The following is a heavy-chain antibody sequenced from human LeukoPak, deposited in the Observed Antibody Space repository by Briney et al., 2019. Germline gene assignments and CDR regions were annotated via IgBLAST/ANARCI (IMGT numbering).Heavy chain of an antibody. CDR2: INPNSGGT. D-gene: IGHD6-6*01. V-gene: IGHV1-2*02. CDR1: GYTFTGYY. Sequence: ASVKVSCKASGYTFTGYYMHWVRQAPGQGLEWMGWINPNSGGTNYAQKFQGRVTMTRDTSISTAYMELSRLRSDDTAVYYCARYLEARPAGWFDPWGQGTLVTVSS. CDR3: ARYLEARPAGWFDP. J-gene: IGHJ5*02.